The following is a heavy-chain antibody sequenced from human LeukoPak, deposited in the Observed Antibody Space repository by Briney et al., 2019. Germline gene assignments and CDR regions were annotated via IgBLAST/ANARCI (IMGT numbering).Heavy chain of an antibody. J-gene: IGHJ5*02. D-gene: IGHD3-10*01. V-gene: IGHV4-30-2*01. CDR3: ARDCYGSGSWYGWFDP. Sequence: SAPLSLTCVVSGGSISSGGYSWSWIRQPPGKGLEWIGYLYHSGSTYYNPSLKSRVTISVARSKNQFSLKLSSVTAADTAVYYCARDCYGSGSWYGWFDPWGQGTLVTVSS. CDR1: GGSISSGGYS. CDR2: LYHSGST.